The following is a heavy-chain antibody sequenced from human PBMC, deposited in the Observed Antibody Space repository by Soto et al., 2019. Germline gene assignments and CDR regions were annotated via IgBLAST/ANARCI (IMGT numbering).Heavy chain of an antibody. J-gene: IGHJ3*02. Sequence: GSLIRPCSAPGFTFRSYELNWVRQAPGKGLEWVSGISSSIGAIYYADSVKGRFTISRDNAKNSLYLQMKSLRAEDTAVYYCERELIAAGGPDAFDIWGQGTMVTV. D-gene: IGHD6-13*01. V-gene: IGHV3-48*03. CDR2: ISSSIGAI. CDR1: GFTFRSYE. CDR3: ERELIAAGGPDAFDI.